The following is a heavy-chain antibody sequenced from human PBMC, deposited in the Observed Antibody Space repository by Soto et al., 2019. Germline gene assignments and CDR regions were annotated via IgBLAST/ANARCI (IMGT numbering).Heavy chain of an antibody. CDR1: GGSISSYY. CDR2: IYYSGST. CDR3: ARARHASWGLGVTYGDYRNYYYYGMDV. Sequence: SETLSLTCTVSGGSISSYYWSWIRQPPGKGLEWIGYIYYSGSTNYNPSLKSRVTISVDTSKNQFSLKLSSVTAADTAVYYCARARHASWGLGVTYGDYRNYYYYGMDVWGQGTTVTVSS. J-gene: IGHJ6*02. V-gene: IGHV4-59*01. D-gene: IGHD4-17*01.